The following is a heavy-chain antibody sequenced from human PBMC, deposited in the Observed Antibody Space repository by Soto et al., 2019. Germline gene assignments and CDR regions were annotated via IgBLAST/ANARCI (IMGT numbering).Heavy chain of an antibody. J-gene: IGHJ4*02. D-gene: IGHD3-22*01. V-gene: IGHV3-21*01. CDR1: GFTFSSYS. Sequence: GGSLRLSCAASGFTFSSYSMNWVRQAPGKGLEWVSSISSSSSYIYYADSAKGRFTISRDNANNSLYLQMNSLRAEDTATYYCVRDGLDYYDTERLYFDNWGQGTLVTVSS. CDR2: ISSSSSYI. CDR3: VRDGLDYYDTERLYFDN.